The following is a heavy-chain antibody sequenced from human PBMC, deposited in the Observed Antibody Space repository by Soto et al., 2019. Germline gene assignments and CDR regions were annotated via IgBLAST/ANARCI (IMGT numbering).Heavy chain of an antibody. CDR1: GGTFTTYD. CDR2: IIPLFDAT. CDR3: ARDRSSSWYNGTFYFDS. D-gene: IGHD6-19*01. Sequence: QVQLVQSGAEVRKPGSSVKVSCKASGGTFTTYDISWVRQAPGQGLEWMGGIIPLFDATKYAQKFQGRVTSTADKSTGTAYMELSILRSEDTAMYYCARDRSSSWYNGTFYFDSWGQGTLVTVSS. J-gene: IGHJ4*02. V-gene: IGHV1-69*06.